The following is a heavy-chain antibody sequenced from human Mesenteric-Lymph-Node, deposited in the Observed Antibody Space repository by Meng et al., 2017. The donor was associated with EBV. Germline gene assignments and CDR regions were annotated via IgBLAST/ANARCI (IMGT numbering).Heavy chain of an antibody. CDR3: ARKEQQLVHYFDY. J-gene: IGHJ4*02. V-gene: IGHV4-34*02. D-gene: IGHD6-13*01. Sequence: KQWGAWRFKPSEALSLTGAFDGGSFSAFYWTWIRQPPGKGLEWIGEINHSGSTNYNPSLKSRVTISVDTSKNQFSLKLSSVTAADTAVYYCARKEQQLVHYFDYWGQGTLVTVSS. CDR2: INHSGST. CDR1: GGSFSAFY.